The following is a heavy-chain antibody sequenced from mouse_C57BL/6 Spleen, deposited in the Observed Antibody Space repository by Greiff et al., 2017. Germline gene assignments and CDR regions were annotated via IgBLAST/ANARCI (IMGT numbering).Heavy chain of an antibody. J-gene: IGHJ3*01. Sequence: QVQLQQSGAELVRPGTSVKVSCKASGYAFTNYLIEWVKQRPGQGLEWIGVINPGSGGTNYNEKFKGKATLTADKSSSTDYMQLSSLTSEDSAVECCAREGGHGPFAYWGQGTLVTVSA. CDR3: AREGGHGPFAY. V-gene: IGHV1-54*01. D-gene: IGHD1-1*02. CDR2: INPGSGGT. CDR1: GYAFTNYL.